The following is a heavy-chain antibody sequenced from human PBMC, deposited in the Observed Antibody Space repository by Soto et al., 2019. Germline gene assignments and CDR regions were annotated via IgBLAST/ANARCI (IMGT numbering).Heavy chain of an antibody. CDR1: GFTFSSYS. Sequence: EVQLVESGGGLVQPGGSLRLSCAASGFTFSSYSMNWVRQAPGKGLEWVSYISNSSSTIYYADSVKGRFTISRDNAKNSLYLQMNSLRAEDTAVYYCARDQGYSYGPTDYWGQGTLVTVSS. V-gene: IGHV3-48*01. J-gene: IGHJ4*02. CDR3: ARDQGYSYGPTDY. D-gene: IGHD5-18*01. CDR2: ISNSSSTI.